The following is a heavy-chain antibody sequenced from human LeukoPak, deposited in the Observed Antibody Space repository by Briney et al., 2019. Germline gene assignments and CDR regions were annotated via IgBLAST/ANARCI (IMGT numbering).Heavy chain of an antibody. J-gene: IGHJ6*02. Sequence: GGSLRLSCAASGFTFSSYSMNWVRQAPGKGLEWVSSISSSSSYIYYADSVKGRFTISRDNAKNSLYLQMNSLRAEDTAVYYCARVYYDFWSGYYEGGGHYGKDVWGQGTTVTVSS. D-gene: IGHD3-3*01. CDR3: ARVYYDFWSGYYEGGGHYGKDV. V-gene: IGHV3-21*01. CDR2: ISSSSSYI. CDR1: GFTFSSYS.